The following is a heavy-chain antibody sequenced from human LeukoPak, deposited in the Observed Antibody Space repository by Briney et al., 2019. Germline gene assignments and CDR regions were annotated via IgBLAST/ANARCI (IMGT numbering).Heavy chain of an antibody. Sequence: GGSLRLSCAASGFIFSNYWMHWVRQAPGKGLVWVSRVNNDGSSTTYAHSVKGRFTISRDNAKNPLYLQMNSLRAEDTAVYYCAKGGLRVTDYWGQGTLVTVPS. CDR1: GFIFSNYW. J-gene: IGHJ4*02. D-gene: IGHD5/OR15-5a*01. CDR3: AKGGLRVTDY. V-gene: IGHV3-74*03. CDR2: VNNDGSST.